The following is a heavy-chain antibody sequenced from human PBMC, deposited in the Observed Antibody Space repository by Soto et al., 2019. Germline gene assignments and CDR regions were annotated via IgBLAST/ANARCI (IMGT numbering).Heavy chain of an antibody. Sequence: PSETLSLTCTVSGGSISSCDYYWSWIRQPPVKVLEWIGYIYYSGSTYYNPSLTSRVIISVDTSKNQSSLKLSSVTAADTAVYYCARVRRVRGVTSWLDPWGQGTLVTVSS. CDR3: ARVRRVRGVTSWLDP. V-gene: IGHV4-30-4*01. CDR1: GGSISSCDYY. CDR2: IYYSGST. J-gene: IGHJ5*02. D-gene: IGHD3-10*01.